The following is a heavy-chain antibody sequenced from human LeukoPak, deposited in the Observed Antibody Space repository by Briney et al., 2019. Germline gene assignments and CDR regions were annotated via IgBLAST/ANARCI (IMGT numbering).Heavy chain of an antibody. D-gene: IGHD6-19*01. J-gene: IGHJ4*02. CDR1: GDSISSYY. CDR2: IYYSGTT. Sequence: SETLSLTCTVSGDSISSYYWGWIRQPPGKGLEWIGYIYYSGTTNYNPSLKSRVTISVDTSKNQFSLNLTSVTAADTAVYYCARGTLYSSGWYFDYWGQGILVTVSS. V-gene: IGHV4-59*01. CDR3: ARGTLYSSGWYFDY.